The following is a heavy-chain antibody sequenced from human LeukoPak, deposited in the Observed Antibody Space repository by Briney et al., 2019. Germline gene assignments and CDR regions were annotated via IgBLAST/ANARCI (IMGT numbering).Heavy chain of an antibody. CDR2: IKQDGSEK. D-gene: IGHD2-2*01. J-gene: IGHJ4*02. Sequence: GGFLRLSCAVSGLTFSSYWMTWVRQAPGKGLELVANIKQDGSEKYYVDSVKGRFTISRDNAKNSLYLQMSSVRAEDTAVYYCARVGCTSTSCLANWGQGTLVTVSS. V-gene: IGHV3-7*01. CDR3: ARVGCTSTSCLAN. CDR1: GLTFSSYW.